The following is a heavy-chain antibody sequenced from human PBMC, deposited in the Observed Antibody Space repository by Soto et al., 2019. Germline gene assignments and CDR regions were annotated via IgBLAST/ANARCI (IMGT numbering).Heavy chain of an antibody. CDR3: ASETGPAYFDWSSPV. V-gene: IGHV4-39*01. CDR1: GGSISSSSYY. J-gene: IGHJ4*02. D-gene: IGHD3-9*01. CDR2: IYYSGST. Sequence: QLQLQESGPGLVKPSETLSLTCTVSGGSISSSSYYWGWIRQPPGKGLEWIGSIYYSGSTYYNPSLKSRVTISVDTSKNQFSLKLSSVTAADTAVYYCASETGPAYFDWSSPVGGQGTLVTVSS.